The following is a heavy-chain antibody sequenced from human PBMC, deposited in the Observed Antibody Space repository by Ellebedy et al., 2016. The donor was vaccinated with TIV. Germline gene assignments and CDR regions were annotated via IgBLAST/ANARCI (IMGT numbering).Heavy chain of an antibody. Sequence: PGGSLRLSCAASGFTFSSYDMHWVRQAPGKGLEWVALISYDANNKYYAYSVKGRFTISRDNSKNTLYLQMNTLGPEDTAVYYCAKVPVGFCNRPFCFYLDDWGQGTLVSVSS. CDR3: AKVPVGFCNRPFCFYLDD. V-gene: IGHV3-30*18. D-gene: IGHD2-2*03. CDR2: ISYDANNK. J-gene: IGHJ4*02. CDR1: GFTFSSYD.